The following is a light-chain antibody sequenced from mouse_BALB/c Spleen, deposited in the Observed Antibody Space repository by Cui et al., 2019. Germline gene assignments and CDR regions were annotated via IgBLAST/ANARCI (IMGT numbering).Light chain of an antibody. Sequence: DIQMTHSPASLSVSAGETATITCRASENIYSNLAWYQQKQGKSPQLLVYAATNLADGVPSRFSGSGSGTQYSLNINSLQSEDFGSYYCQHFWGTPFTFGSGTKLEIK. CDR1: ENIYSN. CDR3: QHFWGTPFT. CDR2: AAT. V-gene: IGKV12-46*01. J-gene: IGKJ4*01.